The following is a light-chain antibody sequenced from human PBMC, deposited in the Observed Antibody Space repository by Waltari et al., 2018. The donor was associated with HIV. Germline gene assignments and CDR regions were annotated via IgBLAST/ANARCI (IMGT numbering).Light chain of an antibody. CDR1: SSNTGYADFD. Sequence: SVLTQPPSLSGSPGQTVPIPRRATSSNTGYADFDVHWVQQLPGTAPKLLIYGNRIRPSGVPDRFSGSKSGTSASLAITGLQPEDEADYYCQSFDYDSSLTVLFGGGTKLTVL. CDR2: GNR. V-gene: IGLV1-40*01. J-gene: IGLJ2*01. CDR3: QSFDYDSSLTVL.